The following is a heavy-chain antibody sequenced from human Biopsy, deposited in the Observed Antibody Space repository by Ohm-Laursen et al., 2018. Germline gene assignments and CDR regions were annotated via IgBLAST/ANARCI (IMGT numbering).Heavy chain of an antibody. CDR2: IYYSGTT. CDR3: ARVRGGFLEWFDY. CDR1: GASMGTYY. V-gene: IGHV4-59*01. J-gene: IGHJ5*01. Sequence: TLSLTCAVSGASMGTYYWTWIRQPPGKGLEWIASIYYSGTTNKNPSLKSRVTISVDTSKRQFYLELSSVTAADTAIYYCARVRGGFLEWFDYWGQGTLITVSS. D-gene: IGHD3-3*01.